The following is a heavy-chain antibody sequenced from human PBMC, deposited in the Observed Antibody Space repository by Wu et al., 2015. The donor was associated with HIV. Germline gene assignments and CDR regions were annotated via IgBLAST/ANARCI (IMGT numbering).Heavy chain of an antibody. CDR3: ARNTDSVATSLYSLGV. Sequence: QDQLVQSGAEVKKPGSSVKISCKASGNTFSAINWLRQAPGQGLEWMGGIIPLFGTTEYAHIFQGRVTITTDELKTTAYMELSSLKSEDTAVYYCARNTDSVATSLYSLGVWGQGTVVTVSS. CDR1: GNTFSA. D-gene: IGHD5-12*01. J-gene: IGHJ6*02. CDR2: IIPLFGTT. V-gene: IGHV1-69*05.